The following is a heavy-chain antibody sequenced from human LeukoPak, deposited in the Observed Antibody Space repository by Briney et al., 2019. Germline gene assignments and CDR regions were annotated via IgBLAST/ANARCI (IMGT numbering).Heavy chain of an antibody. Sequence: GGSLRLSCAASGFTFSTYWMSWVRQAPGKGLEWVANIKQDGSDKFYVDSVKGRFTISRDNAENSMYLQMNSLRAEDTAVYYCARVLPVASRDYWGQGTLVTVSS. J-gene: IGHJ4*02. CDR3: ARVLPVASRDY. CDR1: GFTFSTYW. D-gene: IGHD2-2*01. CDR2: IKQDGSDK. V-gene: IGHV3-7*01.